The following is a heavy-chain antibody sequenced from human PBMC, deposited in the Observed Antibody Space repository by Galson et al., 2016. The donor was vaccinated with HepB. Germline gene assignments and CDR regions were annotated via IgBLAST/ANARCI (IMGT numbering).Heavy chain of an antibody. CDR1: GYTFTNYW. D-gene: IGHD4/OR15-4a*01. V-gene: IGHV5-51*01. J-gene: IGHJ4*02. CDR3: SRRGGAYDYGLF. CDR2: IFPGDSDT. Sequence: QSGAEVKKPGESLKISCKGSGYTFTNYWIGWVRQMPGKGLEWMGIIFPGDSDTRYSPSFQGQVTISADKSISTAYLQWSSLRASDTAVYYCSRRGGAYDYGLFWGQGTLATVSS.